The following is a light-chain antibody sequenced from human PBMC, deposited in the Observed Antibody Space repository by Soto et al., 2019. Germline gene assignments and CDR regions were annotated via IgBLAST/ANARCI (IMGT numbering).Light chain of an antibody. CDR2: LGS. CDR1: QSLLHSNGYNY. J-gene: IGKJ4*01. V-gene: IGKV2-28*01. CDR3: MQALQTPAT. Sequence: DIVMTQSPLSLPVTPGEPASISCRSSQSLLHSNGYNYSDWYLQKPGQSPQLLIYLGSNRASGVPDRFSGSGSGTDFTLKISRVEAEDVGVYYCMQALQTPATFGGGTKVEIK.